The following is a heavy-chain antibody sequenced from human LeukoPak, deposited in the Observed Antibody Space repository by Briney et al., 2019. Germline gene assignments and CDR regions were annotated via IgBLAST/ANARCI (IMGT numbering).Heavy chain of an antibody. CDR3: ARWRYCSADICSGGDAFDI. D-gene: IGHD2-15*01. Sequence: PWETLSLTCTVSGGSISSYYWRWIRQLAGKGLEWIVRIYTRGSTNHNPTLKSRVTMSVDTSKNQFSLKLSSVTAADTAVYYCARWRYCSADICSGGDAFDIWGQGTMVSVSS. CDR1: GGSISSYY. CDR2: IYTRGST. V-gene: IGHV4-4*07. J-gene: IGHJ3*02.